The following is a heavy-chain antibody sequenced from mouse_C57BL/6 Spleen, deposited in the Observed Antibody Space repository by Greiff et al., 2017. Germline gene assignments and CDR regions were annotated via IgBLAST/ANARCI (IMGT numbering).Heavy chain of an antibody. V-gene: IGHV1-54*01. CDR1: GYAFTNYL. Sequence: QVQLQQSGAELVRPGTSVKVSCKASGYAFTNYLIEWVKQRPGQGLEWSGVINPGSGGTNYNEKFKGKATLTADKSSSTAYMQLSSLTSEDSAVYFCARRADSKGTWFAYWGQGTLVTVSA. J-gene: IGHJ3*01. CDR3: ARRADSKGTWFAY. CDR2: INPGSGGT. D-gene: IGHD2-5*01.